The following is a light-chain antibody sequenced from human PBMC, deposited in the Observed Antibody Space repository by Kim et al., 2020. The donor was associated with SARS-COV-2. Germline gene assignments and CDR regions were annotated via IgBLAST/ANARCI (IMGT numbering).Light chain of an antibody. CDR2: DAS. CDR3: QQRSRWPIT. Sequence: EVVLTQSPATLSLSPGERATLSCRASQSVTGELAWYQQKPGQPPRLLIYDASGRATGIPARFSGSGSGTDFTLTISSLEPGDSAVYYCQQRSRWPITFGQGTRLEIK. J-gene: IGKJ5*01. CDR1: QSVTGE. V-gene: IGKV3-11*01.